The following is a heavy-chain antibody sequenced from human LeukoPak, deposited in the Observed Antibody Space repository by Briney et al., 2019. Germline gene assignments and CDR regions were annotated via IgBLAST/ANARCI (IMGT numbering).Heavy chain of an antibody. CDR3: AKDYRIGYSDHFDY. V-gene: IGHV3-23*01. J-gene: IGHJ4*02. CDR1: GFTLSSHA. CDR2: IYESGQTT. D-gene: IGHD2-21*01. Sequence: GGSLRLSCVGSGFTLSSHAMSWVRQAPEKGLEWVSGIYESGQTTHYADSVRGRFSISRDNSKNTLYLQMDSLRGEDTAIYYCAKDYRIGYSDHFDYWGQGALVTVSS.